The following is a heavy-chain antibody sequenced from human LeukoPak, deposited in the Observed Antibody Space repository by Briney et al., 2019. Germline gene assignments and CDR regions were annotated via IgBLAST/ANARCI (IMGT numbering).Heavy chain of an antibody. J-gene: IGHJ4*02. CDR3: ARDLDSSGYYPDY. D-gene: IGHD3-22*01. CDR2: IWHDGTNK. Sequence: GGSLRLSCAASGFTFSSYGMHWVRQAPGKGLEWVAVIWHDGTNKYYANSVKGRFTISRDNSKNTLYLQMNSLRAEDTAVYYCARDLDSSGYYPDYWGQGTLVTVSS. CDR1: GFTFSSYG. V-gene: IGHV3-33*01.